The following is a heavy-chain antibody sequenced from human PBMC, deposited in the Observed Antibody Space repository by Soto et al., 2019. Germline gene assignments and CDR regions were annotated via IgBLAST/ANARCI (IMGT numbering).Heavy chain of an antibody. CDR2: ISGSGGST. Sequence: TGGSQRHSYAASGFTVSSKYMIWVRQAPGKGLEWVSAISGSGGSTYYADSVKGRFTISRDNSKNTLYLQMNSLRAEDTAVYYCAKVSTYYDFWSGYSNDYWGQGTLVTVSS. D-gene: IGHD3-3*01. CDR1: GFTVSSKY. V-gene: IGHV3-23*01. J-gene: IGHJ4*02. CDR3: AKVSTYYDFWSGYSNDY.